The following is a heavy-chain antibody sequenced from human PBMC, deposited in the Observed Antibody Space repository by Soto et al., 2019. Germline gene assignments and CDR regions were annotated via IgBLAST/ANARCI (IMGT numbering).Heavy chain of an antibody. Sequence: QVQLVQSGAEVKKPGASVKVSCKASGYTFTSYAMHWVRQAPGQRLEWMGWLNAGNGNTKYSQKFQGRVTITRDTSASTAYMERSSPRSEDTAVYCCARGPGGPDGPGDYWGQGTLVTVSS. D-gene: IGHD2-15*01. CDR1: GYTFTSYA. CDR3: ARGPGGPDGPGDY. V-gene: IGHV1-3*01. CDR2: LNAGNGNT. J-gene: IGHJ4*02.